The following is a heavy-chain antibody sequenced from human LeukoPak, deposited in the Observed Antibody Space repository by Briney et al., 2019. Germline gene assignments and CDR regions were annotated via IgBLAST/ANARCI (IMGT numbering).Heavy chain of an antibody. CDR1: GFIFSSNS. D-gene: IGHD4-17*01. V-gene: IGHV3-21*06. CDR2: ISGSSSSI. CDR3: ARDTNGDGWFDP. J-gene: IGHJ5*02. Sequence: GGSLRLSCAASGFIFSSNSMNWVRQAPGKGLEWVSSISGSSSSIYYADSVKGRFTISRDNAKNSLYLQMNSLRPEDTAVYYCARDTNGDGWFDPWGQGTLVTVSS.